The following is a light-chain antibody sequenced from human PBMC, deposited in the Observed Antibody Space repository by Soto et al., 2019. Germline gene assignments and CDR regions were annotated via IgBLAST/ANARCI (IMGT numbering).Light chain of an antibody. Sequence: QSALTQPASVSGSPGQSITISCTGTSSDVGGYNYVSWYQQHPGKAPKLMIYDVSNRPSGVSNRFSGSKSCNTASLTISGLQAEDEAAYYCLSDTSSSNRVFGGGTKLTDL. CDR3: LSDTSSSNRV. CDR1: SSDVGGYNY. V-gene: IGLV2-14*01. CDR2: DVS. J-gene: IGLJ2*01.